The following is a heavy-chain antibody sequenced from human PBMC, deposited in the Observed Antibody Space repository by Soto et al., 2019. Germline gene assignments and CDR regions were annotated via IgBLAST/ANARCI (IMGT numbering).Heavy chain of an antibody. CDR2: VYYTGRT. CDR1: GGSVNSGSYY. CDR3: ARDFDYFDY. J-gene: IGHJ4*01. Sequence: PSETLSLTCTVSGGSVNSGSYYWSWIRQPPGKGLEWIGYVYYTGRTNYNPSLKSRVTISLDTSKNQFSLMLTSVTAADTAVYYCARDFDYFDYWGHGTVVTVSS. D-gene: IGHD3-3*01. V-gene: IGHV4-61*01.